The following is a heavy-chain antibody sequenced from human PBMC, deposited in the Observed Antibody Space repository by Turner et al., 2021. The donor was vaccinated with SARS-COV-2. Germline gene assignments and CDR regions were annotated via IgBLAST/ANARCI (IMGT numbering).Heavy chain of an antibody. CDR1: VFTRRSHG. V-gene: IGHV3-30*18. Sequence: HVRLVESGGGVVQPGSPLRPSCLPSVFTRRSHGMYWVRQARGKGLEWVAAISYDGSSKFYADFVKGRFTISRDDSSNTVYVEINSLRPEDTAVFYCAKDDGGLATTTYGMDVWGQGTTVTVSS. CDR2: ISYDGSSK. CDR3: AKDDGGLATTTYGMDV. J-gene: IGHJ6*02. D-gene: IGHD3-16*01.